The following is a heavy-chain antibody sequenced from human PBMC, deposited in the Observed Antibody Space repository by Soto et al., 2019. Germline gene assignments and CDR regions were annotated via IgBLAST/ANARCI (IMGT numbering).Heavy chain of an antibody. J-gene: IGHJ4*02. CDR1: RFSFSSYA. Sequence: VQLLESGGGLVQPGGSLRLSCAASRFSFSSYAMSWVRQAPGKRLEWVSGISGSGDDTYYADSVKGRFTISRDNSKNTLYLKMNSLRAEDTAVYYCAQGRYSSSYYADYWGQGTLVTVSS. V-gene: IGHV3-23*01. CDR2: ISGSGDDT. CDR3: AQGRYSSSYYADY. D-gene: IGHD6-6*01.